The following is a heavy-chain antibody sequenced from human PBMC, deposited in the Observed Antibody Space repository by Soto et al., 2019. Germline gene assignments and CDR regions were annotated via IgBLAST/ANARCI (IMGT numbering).Heavy chain of an antibody. Sequence: QVQLVQSGAEVKKPGASVKVSCKASGYTFIGYSIHWVRQAPGQGLEWMGRINPRSGDTTYAKKIQGRLTMTRDTSISTTYMELSSLRSDDTAVYYCGRDGVGATPLWWVDPWGQGALVTVSS. CDR1: GYTFIGYS. CDR3: GRDGVGATPLWWVDP. J-gene: IGHJ5*02. V-gene: IGHV1-2*06. CDR2: INPRSGDT. D-gene: IGHD1-26*01.